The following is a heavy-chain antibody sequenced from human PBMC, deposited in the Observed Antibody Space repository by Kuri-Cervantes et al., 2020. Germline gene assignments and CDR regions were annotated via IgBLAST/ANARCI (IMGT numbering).Heavy chain of an antibody. CDR3: ARNQNYYHSGSYYHHYGVDV. CDR2: ISGSGGST. V-gene: IGHV3-23*01. CDR1: GFTFSSYA. D-gene: IGHD3-22*01. J-gene: IGHJ6*02. Sequence: GESLKISCAASGFTFSSYAMSWVRQAPGKGLEWVSAISGSGGSTYYADSVKGRFTISRDNAKNSLYLQMNSLRAEDTAVFYCARNQNYYHSGSYYHHYGVDVWGQGTTVTVSS.